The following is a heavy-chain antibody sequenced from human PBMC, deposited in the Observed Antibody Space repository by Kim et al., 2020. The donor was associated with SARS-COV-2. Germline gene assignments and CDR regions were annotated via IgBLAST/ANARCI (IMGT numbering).Heavy chain of an antibody. J-gene: IGHJ6*02. CDR1: GFTFDDYA. CDR3: AKDMNYYDFRGGMDV. CDR2: ISWNSGSI. Sequence: GGSLRLSCAASGFTFDDYAMHWVRQAPGKGLEWVSGISWNSGSIGYADSVKGRFTISRDNAKNSLYLQMNSLRAEDTALYYCAKDMNYYDFRGGMDVWGQGTTVTVSS. V-gene: IGHV3-9*01. D-gene: IGHD3-22*01.